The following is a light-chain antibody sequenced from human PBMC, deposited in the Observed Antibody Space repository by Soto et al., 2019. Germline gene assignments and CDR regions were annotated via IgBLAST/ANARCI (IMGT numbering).Light chain of an antibody. CDR3: QQYYSYPS. Sequence: AIRMTQSPSSLSASTGDRVTITCRASQGISSYLAWYQQKPGKAPKLLIYAASTLQSGVPSRFSGSGSGTDCTLTISCLQSEEFATDYCQQYYSYPSFGPGTKVDIK. CDR2: AAS. CDR1: QGISSY. J-gene: IGKJ3*01. V-gene: IGKV1-8*01.